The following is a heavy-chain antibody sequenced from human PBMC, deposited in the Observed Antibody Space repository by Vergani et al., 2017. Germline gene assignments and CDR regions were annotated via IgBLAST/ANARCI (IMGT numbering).Heavy chain of an antibody. Sequence: QLQLQESGPGLVKPSETLSLTCTVSGGSISSSSYYWGWIRQPPGKGLEWIGSIYYSGSTYYNPSLKSRVTISVDTSKNQFSLKLSSVTAADTAVYYCASLSLYDSSGYYLGFHRYYFDYWGQGTLVTVSS. J-gene: IGHJ4*02. CDR1: GGSISSSSYY. CDR3: ASLSLYDSSGYYLGFHRYYFDY. V-gene: IGHV4-39*07. CDR2: IYYSGST. D-gene: IGHD3-22*01.